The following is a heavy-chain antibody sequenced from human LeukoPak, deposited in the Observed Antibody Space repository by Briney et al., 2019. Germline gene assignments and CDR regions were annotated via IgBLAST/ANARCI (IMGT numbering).Heavy chain of an antibody. CDR2: ISYSSSYI. D-gene: IGHD3-16*02. J-gene: IGHJ4*02. V-gene: IGHV3-21*04. Sequence: GGSLRLSCAASGFTFSDYSVNWVRHAPGKGLEWVSSISYSSSYIYYVDSVKGRFTISRDNAKNSLYLQMHSLRSEDTAVYYCARDPAPPGRSPRYYFDYWGQGTLVTVSS. CDR3: ARDPAPPGRSPRYYFDY. CDR1: GFTFSDYS.